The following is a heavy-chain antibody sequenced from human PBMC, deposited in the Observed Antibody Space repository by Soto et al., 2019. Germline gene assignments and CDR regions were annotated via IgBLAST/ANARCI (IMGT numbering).Heavy chain of an antibody. CDR2: IYYSGST. D-gene: IGHD3-3*01. V-gene: IGHV4-31*03. Sequence: QVQLQESGPGLVKPSQTLSLTCTVSGGSISSGGYYWSWIRQHPGKGLEWIGYIYYSGSTYYNPSLKSRVTISVDTSKNQFSLKLSSVTAADTAVYYCARKGPDDFWFPEPFDPWGQGTLVTVSS. J-gene: IGHJ5*02. CDR1: GGSISSGGYY. CDR3: ARKGPDDFWFPEPFDP.